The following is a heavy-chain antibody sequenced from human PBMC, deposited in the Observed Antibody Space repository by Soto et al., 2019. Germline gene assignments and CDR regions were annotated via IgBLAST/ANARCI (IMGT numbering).Heavy chain of an antibody. CDR2: IKQDGSER. V-gene: IGHV3-7*01. Sequence: LRLSCAGSGFTFRNYWMGWVRQAPGKRPEWVANIKQDGSERYYADSVKGRFTISRDNAKNSLYLQMNSLGADDTAVYYCVRENYFDYWGQGILVTVSS. CDR1: GFTFRNYW. J-gene: IGHJ4*02. CDR3: VRENYFDY.